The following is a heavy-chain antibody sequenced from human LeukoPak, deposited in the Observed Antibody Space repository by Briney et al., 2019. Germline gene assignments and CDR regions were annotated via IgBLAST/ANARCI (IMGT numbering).Heavy chain of an antibody. Sequence: SETLSLTCTVSGGSISSGGYYWSWIRQPPGKGLEWIGYIYHSGSTYYDPSLKSRVTISVDRSKNQFSLKLSSVTAADTAVYYCARAPHDYSNYVDYWGQGTLVTVSS. CDR2: IYHSGST. CDR1: GGSISSGGYY. V-gene: IGHV4-30-2*01. D-gene: IGHD4-11*01. CDR3: ARAPHDYSNYVDY. J-gene: IGHJ4*02.